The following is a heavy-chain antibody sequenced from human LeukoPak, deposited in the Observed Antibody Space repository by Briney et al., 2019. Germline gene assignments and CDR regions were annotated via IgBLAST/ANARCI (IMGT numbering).Heavy chain of an antibody. J-gene: IGHJ4*02. CDR3: ARLLVASLSTVTTLGFDY. V-gene: IGHV3-21*01. CDR1: GFTFSSYS. CDR2: ISSSSSYI. D-gene: IGHD4-17*01. Sequence: GGSLRLSCAASGFTFSSYSMNWVRQAPGKGLEWVSSISSSSSYIYYADSVKGRFTISRDNAKNSLYLQMNSLRAEDTAVYYCARLLVASLSTVTTLGFDYWGQGTLVTVSS.